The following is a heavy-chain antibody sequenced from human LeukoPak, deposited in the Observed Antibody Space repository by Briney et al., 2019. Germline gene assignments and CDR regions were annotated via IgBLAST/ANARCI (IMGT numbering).Heavy chain of an antibody. J-gene: IGHJ6*02. D-gene: IGHD6-6*01. CDR1: GGSISSGGYY. CDR2: IYYSGST. Sequence: PSETLSLTCTVSGGSISSGGYYWSWIRQHPGKGLEWIGYIYYSGSTYYNPPLKSRVTISVDASKNQFSLKLSSVTAADTAVYYCATIAARPPYYYYGMDVWGQGTTVTVSS. V-gene: IGHV4-31*03. CDR3: ATIAARPPYYYYGMDV.